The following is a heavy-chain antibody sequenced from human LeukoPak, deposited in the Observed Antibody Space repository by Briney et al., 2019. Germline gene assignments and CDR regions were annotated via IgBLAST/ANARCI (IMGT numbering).Heavy chain of an antibody. V-gene: IGHV3-11*04. D-gene: IGHD1-7*01. CDR2: ISSSGSTI. Sequence: PGGSLRLSCAASGFTFSDYYMSWIRQAPGKGLEWVSYISSSGSTIYYADSVKGRFTISRDNAKNSLYLQMNSLRAEDTAVYYCARCRRSWNYGWCYFDYWGQGTLVTVSS. CDR1: GFTFSDYY. J-gene: IGHJ4*02. CDR3: ARCRRSWNYGWCYFDY.